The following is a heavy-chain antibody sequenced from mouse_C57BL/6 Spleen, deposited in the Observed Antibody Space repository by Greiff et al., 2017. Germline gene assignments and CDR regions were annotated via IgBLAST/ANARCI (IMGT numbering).Heavy chain of an antibody. Sequence: DVQLQESGAELVRPGASVKLSCTASGFNIKDDYMHWVKQRPEQGLEWIGWIDPENGDTEYASKVQGKVTITADTSSNTAYLQLSSLTSEDTAVYSCASTGTTSRFAYWGQGTLVTVSA. CDR3: ASTGTTSRFAY. D-gene: IGHD4-1*01. CDR2: IDPENGDT. CDR1: GFNIKDDY. J-gene: IGHJ3*01. V-gene: IGHV14-4*01.